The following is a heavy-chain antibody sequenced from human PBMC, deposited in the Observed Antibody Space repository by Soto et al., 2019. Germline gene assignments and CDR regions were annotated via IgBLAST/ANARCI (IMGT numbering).Heavy chain of an antibody. CDR3: AKSFSDYHIYPYYYYGMEV. CDR2: ISGSSSHT. J-gene: IGHJ6*02. CDR1: EFTFSDFY. V-gene: IGHV3-11*06. Sequence: PGGSLRLSCVASEFTFSDFYMSWIRQAPGKGLEWVSCISGSSSHTNYADSVKGRFTISRDNGRNSLYLQMNSLRAEDTAVYYCAKSFSDYHIYPYYYYGMEVWGQGTTVTVSS. D-gene: IGHD4-17*01.